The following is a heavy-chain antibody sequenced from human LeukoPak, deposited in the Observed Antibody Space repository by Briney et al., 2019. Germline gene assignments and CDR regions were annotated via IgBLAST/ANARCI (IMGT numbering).Heavy chain of an antibody. CDR1: GFSFSNYA. Sequence: PGGSLRLSCAASGFSFSNYAMSWVRQAPGKGLEWVSVLSGSGGDTYYADSVKGRFTISRDNSKNTVYLQMNSLRAEDTAVYYCAKDQSFFLYDYIWGRFDYWGQGTLVTVSS. J-gene: IGHJ4*02. V-gene: IGHV3-23*01. CDR3: AKDQSFFLYDYIWGRFDY. D-gene: IGHD3-16*01. CDR2: LSGSGGDT.